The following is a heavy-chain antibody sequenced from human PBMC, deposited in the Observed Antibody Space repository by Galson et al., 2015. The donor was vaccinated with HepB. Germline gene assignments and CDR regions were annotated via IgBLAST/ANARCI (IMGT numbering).Heavy chain of an antibody. Sequence: SVKVSCKASGYIFSEYGFSWVRQAPGQGLEWLGWISGFSGNTKYAEKFQGRVTLTTDTSTSTAYMELRSLRSDDTAVYYCARDIRTPLLIAAERFDPWGQGTLVTVSS. D-gene: IGHD6-13*01. CDR1: GYIFSEYG. J-gene: IGHJ5*02. CDR2: ISGFSGNT. CDR3: ARDIRTPLLIAAERFDP. V-gene: IGHV1-18*01.